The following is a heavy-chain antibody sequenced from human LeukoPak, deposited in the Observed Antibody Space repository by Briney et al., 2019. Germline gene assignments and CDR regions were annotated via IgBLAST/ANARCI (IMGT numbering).Heavy chain of an antibody. V-gene: IGHV4-4*07. J-gene: IGHJ6*02. CDR1: GGSFSGYY. CDR3: ARDRKVVAASYYYGMDV. D-gene: IGHD2-15*01. Sequence: SETLSLTCAVYGGSFSGYYWSWIRQPAGKGLEWIGRIYTSGSTNYNPSLKSRVTMSVDTSKNQFSLKLSSVTAADTAVYYCARDRKVVAASYYYGMDVWGQGTTVTVSS. CDR2: IYTSGST.